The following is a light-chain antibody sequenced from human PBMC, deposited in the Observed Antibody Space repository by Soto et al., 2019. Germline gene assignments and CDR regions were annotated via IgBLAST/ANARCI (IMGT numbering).Light chain of an antibody. Sequence: EMVMTQSPSTLSVSPGERATLSCWASQSISSNLAWYQQKPGQAPRLLIYGASIRATGIPVRFSGSGSGTEFTLPVSSLQSEDFAVYHCQHHNTWLTFGGGTKVEIK. CDR1: QSISSN. J-gene: IGKJ4*01. CDR3: QHHNTWLT. V-gene: IGKV3-15*01. CDR2: GAS.